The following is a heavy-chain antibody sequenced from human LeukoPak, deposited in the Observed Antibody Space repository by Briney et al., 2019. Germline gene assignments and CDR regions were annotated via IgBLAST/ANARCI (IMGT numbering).Heavy chain of an antibody. Sequence: PGGSLRLSCSASGFSFSSYAMHWVRQAPGKGLEYVSAIGTNGVSTYYADSVRGRFTISRDDSKNTLYLQMSSVRAEDTAVYYCARTSTFFDCWGQGTLVTVSS. V-gene: IGHV3-64D*09. D-gene: IGHD2-2*01. CDR1: GFSFSSYA. CDR2: IGTNGVST. J-gene: IGHJ4*02. CDR3: ARTSTFFDC.